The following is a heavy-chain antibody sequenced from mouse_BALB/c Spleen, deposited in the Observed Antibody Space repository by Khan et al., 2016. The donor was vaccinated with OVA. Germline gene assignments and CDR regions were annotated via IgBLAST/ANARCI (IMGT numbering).Heavy chain of an antibody. V-gene: IGHV1-18*01. CDR2: IIPNNGGT. CDR1: GFTFTDYN. J-gene: IGHJ3*01. CDR3: ARHGYGGFAY. Sequence: VRLQQSGPELVKPGASVKIPCKASGFTFTDYNMAWVKQSHGKSLQWIGDIIPNNGGTIYNQKFKGKATLTVDKSSSTAYMELRSLTSEDTAVYYCARHGYGGFAYGGQGTLVTVS. D-gene: IGHD2-2*01.